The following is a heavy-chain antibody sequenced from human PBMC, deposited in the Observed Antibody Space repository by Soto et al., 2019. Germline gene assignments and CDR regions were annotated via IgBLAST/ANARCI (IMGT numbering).Heavy chain of an antibody. CDR1: GFTFSTFS. CDR2: VTGSSSLI. J-gene: IGHJ4*02. D-gene: IGHD2-15*01. V-gene: IGHV3-48*01. CDR3: VTDAQKWWFDF. Sequence: EVQLVESGGDLVQPGGSLRLSCEASGFTFSTFSMSWVRQAPGKGLEWVSYVTGSSSLIYYADSVKGRFIISRDNARNSLYLQMNSLRVEDTAVYYCVTDAQKWWFDFWGQGTLVTVSS.